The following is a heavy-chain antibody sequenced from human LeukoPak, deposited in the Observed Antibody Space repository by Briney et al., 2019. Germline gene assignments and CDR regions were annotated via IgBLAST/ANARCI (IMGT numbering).Heavy chain of an antibody. J-gene: IGHJ5*02. CDR3: ARDTGYSSGWDGRSNWFDP. D-gene: IGHD6-19*01. V-gene: IGHV3-21*01. CDR2: ISSSSSYI. Sequence: GGSLRLSCAASGFTFSSYSMNWVRQAPGKGLEWVSSISSSSSYIYYADSVKGRFTISRDNAKNSLYLQMNSLRAEDTAVYYCARDTGYSSGWDGRSNWFDPWGQGTLVTVSS. CDR1: GFTFSSYS.